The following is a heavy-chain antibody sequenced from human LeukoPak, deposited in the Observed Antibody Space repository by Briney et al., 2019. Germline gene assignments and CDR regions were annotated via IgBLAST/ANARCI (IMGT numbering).Heavy chain of an antibody. CDR2: IYYSGST. V-gene: IGHV4-39*07. D-gene: IGHD6-13*01. J-gene: IGHJ5*02. Sequence: SETLSLTCTVSGGSISSSSYYWGWIRQPPGKGLEWIGSIYYSGSTYYNPSLKSRVTISVDTSKNQFSLKLSSVTAADTAVYYCARADYLAGHENWFDPWGQGTLVTVSS. CDR3: ARADYLAGHENWFDP. CDR1: GGSISSSSYY.